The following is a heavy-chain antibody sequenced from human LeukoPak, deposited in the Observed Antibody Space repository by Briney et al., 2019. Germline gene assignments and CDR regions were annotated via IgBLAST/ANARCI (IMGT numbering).Heavy chain of an antibody. CDR3: ARAARGYSYGGVSGMDV. Sequence: PSETLSLTCAVYGGSFSGYYWSWIRQPPGKGLEWIGEINHSGSTNYNPSLKSRVTISVDTSKNQFSLKLSSVTAADTAVYYCARAARGYSYGGVSGMDVWGQGTTVTVSS. V-gene: IGHV4-34*01. CDR2: INHSGST. CDR1: GGSFSGYY. D-gene: IGHD5-18*01. J-gene: IGHJ6*02.